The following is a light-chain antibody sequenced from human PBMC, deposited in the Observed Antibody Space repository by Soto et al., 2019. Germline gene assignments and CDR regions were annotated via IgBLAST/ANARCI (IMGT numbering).Light chain of an antibody. V-gene: IGLV2-14*03. CDR3: SSYTSSSTWV. Sequence: QSALTQPASVSGSPGQSITISCTGTSSGVGGYNYVSWYQHHPGKAPKLMIYDVSNRPSGVSNRFSGSKSGNTASLTISGLQAEDQADYYCSSYTSSSTWVFGGGTKLTVL. J-gene: IGLJ3*02. CDR2: DVS. CDR1: SSGVGGYNY.